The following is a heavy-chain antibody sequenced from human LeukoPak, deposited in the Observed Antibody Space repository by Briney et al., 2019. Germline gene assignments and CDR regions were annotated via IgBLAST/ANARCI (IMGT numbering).Heavy chain of an antibody. V-gene: IGHV1-69*05. CDR2: IIPIFGTA. CDR1: GGTFSSYA. Sequence: SVKVSCKASGGTFSSYAISWVRQAPGQGREWMGGIIPIFGTANYAQKFQGRVTITTDESTSTAYMELSSLRSEDTAVYYCARGDLEVKALDYWGQGTLVTVSS. J-gene: IGHJ4*02. CDR3: ARGDLEVKALDY. D-gene: IGHD4-23*01.